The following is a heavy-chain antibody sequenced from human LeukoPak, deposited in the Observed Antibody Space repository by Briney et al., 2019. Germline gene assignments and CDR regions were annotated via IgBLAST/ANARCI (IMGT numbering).Heavy chain of an antibody. Sequence: PGGSLRLSCAASGFTFSTSWMHWVRQAPGKGLVWVSRINNDWTSPMYADSVKGRFTISRDNAKNTLFLQMNSLRAEDTAVYYCAAAVKVYACDCWGQGTLVTISS. J-gene: IGHJ4*02. CDR2: INNDWTSP. V-gene: IGHV3-74*03. CDR3: AAAVKVYACDC. D-gene: IGHD2-8*01. CDR1: GFTFSTSW.